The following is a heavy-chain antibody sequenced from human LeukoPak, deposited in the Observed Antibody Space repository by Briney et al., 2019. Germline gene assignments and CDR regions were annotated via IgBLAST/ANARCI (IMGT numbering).Heavy chain of an antibody. V-gene: IGHV3-48*03. D-gene: IGHD3-22*01. CDR2: ISSSGSTI. CDR1: GVTSSSFE. J-gene: IGHJ4*02. CDR3: ARDKNYYESKSDY. Sequence: GGALRLSCAASGVTSSSFEMNWVRQAPGKRLEWVSSISSSGSTIYYADSVKGRFTISRDNAKNSLYLQMNSLRAEDTAVYYCARDKNYYESKSDYWGRGTLVTVSS.